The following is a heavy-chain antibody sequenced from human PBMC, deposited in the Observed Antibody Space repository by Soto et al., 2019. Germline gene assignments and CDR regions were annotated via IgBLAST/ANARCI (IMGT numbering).Heavy chain of an antibody. CDR2: INHSGST. CDR1: GGSFSGYY. Sequence: SETLSLTCAVYGGSFSGYYWSWIRQPPGKGLEWIGEINHSGSTNYNPSLKSRVTISVDTSKNQFSLKLSSVTAADTAVYYCARGLAYYDYVWGSYPGRSYYFDYWGQGTLVTVSS. J-gene: IGHJ4*02. V-gene: IGHV4-34*01. CDR3: ARGLAYYDYVWGSYPGRSYYFDY. D-gene: IGHD3-16*02.